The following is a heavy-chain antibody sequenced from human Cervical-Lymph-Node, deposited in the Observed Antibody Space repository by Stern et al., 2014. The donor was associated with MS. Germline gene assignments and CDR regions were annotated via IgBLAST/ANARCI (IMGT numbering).Heavy chain of an antibody. Sequence: QVQLVESGGEVKKPGSSVKVSCMASGGSFNNHAVSWVRQAPGQGLEWMGGNIPIFGAPYYAQKFQGRVTITADESTSTVYMEFSSLRSEDTAMYYCAKGRGSYWFFDLWGRGTLVIVSS. CDR2: NIPIFGAP. J-gene: IGHJ2*01. D-gene: IGHD1-26*01. CDR3: AKGRGSYWFFDL. V-gene: IGHV1-69*01. CDR1: GGSFNNHA.